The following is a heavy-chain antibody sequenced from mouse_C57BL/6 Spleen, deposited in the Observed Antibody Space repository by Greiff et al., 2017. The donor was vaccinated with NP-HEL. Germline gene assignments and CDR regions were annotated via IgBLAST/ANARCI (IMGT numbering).Heavy chain of an antibody. CDR1: GYSITSGYY. V-gene: IGHV3-6*01. CDR3: ARDGNYGSSYGY. CDR2: ISYDGSN. J-gene: IGHJ2*01. Sequence: DVQLQESGPGLVKPSQSLSLTCSVTGYSITSGYYWNWIRQFPGNKLEWMGYISYDGSNNYNPSLKNRISITRDTSKNQFFLKLNSVTTEDTATYYCARDGNYGSSYGYWGQGTTLTVSS. D-gene: IGHD1-1*01.